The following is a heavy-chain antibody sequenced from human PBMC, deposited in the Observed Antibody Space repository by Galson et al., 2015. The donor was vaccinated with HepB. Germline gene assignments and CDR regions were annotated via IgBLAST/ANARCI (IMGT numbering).Heavy chain of an antibody. D-gene: IGHD3-10*01. CDR2: IYPSDSDT. J-gene: IGHJ5*02. CDR3: AIALESSAGEDNLFDP. Sequence: QSGAEVKKPGESLKISCKGSGYSFTSYWIGWVRQMPGKGLEWMGIIYPSDSDTRYSPSFQGQVTISADKSISTAYLQWSSLKASDTAMYYCAIALESSAGEDNLFDPWGQGPLVTVSS. V-gene: IGHV5-51*03. CDR1: GYSFTSYW.